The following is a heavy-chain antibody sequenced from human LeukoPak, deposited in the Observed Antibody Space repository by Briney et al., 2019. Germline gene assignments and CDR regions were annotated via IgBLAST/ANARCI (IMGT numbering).Heavy chain of an antibody. V-gene: IGHV4-4*07. J-gene: IGHJ4*02. CDR3: ARGGLVTGLFDY. D-gene: IGHD3/OR15-3a*01. Sequence: SETLSLTCTVSGGSISSCYWSWIRQPAGKGLEWIGRIYTSGSTNYNPSLKSRVTMSVDTSKNQFSLKLSSVTAADTAVYYCARGGLVTGLFDYWGQGTLVTVSS. CDR2: IYTSGST. CDR1: GGSISSCY.